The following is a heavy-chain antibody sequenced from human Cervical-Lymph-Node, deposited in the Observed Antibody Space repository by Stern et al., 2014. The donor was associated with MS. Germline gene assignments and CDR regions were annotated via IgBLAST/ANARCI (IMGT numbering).Heavy chain of an antibody. CDR2: VTPFVGTS. J-gene: IGHJ5*02. D-gene: IGHD3-16*01. Sequence: VQLVESGAEVKKPGSSVKVSCKASGGISWVRQAPGQGLAWMGGVTPFVGTSNYAQKIQGRVTITADTATNTAYLELNSLRADDTAVYDCARGGGDNWFDPWGQGTLVTVSS. CDR3: ARGGGDNWFDP. V-gene: IGHV1-69*06. CDR1: GG.